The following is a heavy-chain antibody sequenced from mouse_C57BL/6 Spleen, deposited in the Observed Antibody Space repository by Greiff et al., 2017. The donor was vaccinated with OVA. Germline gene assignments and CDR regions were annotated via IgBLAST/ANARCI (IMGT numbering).Heavy chain of an antibody. V-gene: IGHV1-80*01. J-gene: IGHJ2*01. CDR3: ARSLITTVVASDFDY. CDR2: IYPGDGDT. Sequence: QVQLKQSGAELVKPGASVKISCKASGYAFSSYWMNWVKQRPGKGLEWIGQIYPGDGDTNYNGKFKGKATLTADKSSSTAYMQLSSLTSEDSAVYFCARSLITTVVASDFDYWGQGTTLTVSS. CDR1: GYAFSSYW. D-gene: IGHD1-1*01.